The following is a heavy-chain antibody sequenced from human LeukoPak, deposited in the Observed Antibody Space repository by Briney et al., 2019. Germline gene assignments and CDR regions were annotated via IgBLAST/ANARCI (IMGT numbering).Heavy chain of an antibody. D-gene: IGHD3-16*01. J-gene: IGHJ5*02. CDR3: ARDGPITFGGAAWFDP. CDR2: INPNSGGT. CDR1: GYTFTGYY. Sequence: ASVKVSCKASGYTFTGYYMHWVRQAPGQGLEWMGWINPNSGGTNYAQKFQGRVTMTRDTSISTAYTELSRLRSDDTAVYYCARDGPITFGGAAWFDPWGQGTLVTVSS. V-gene: IGHV1-2*02.